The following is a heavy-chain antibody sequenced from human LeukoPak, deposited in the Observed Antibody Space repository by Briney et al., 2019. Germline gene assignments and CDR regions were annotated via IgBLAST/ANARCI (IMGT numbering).Heavy chain of an antibody. J-gene: IGHJ5*02. V-gene: IGHV1-46*01. D-gene: IGHD5-18*01. CDR2: INPSGGST. CDR3: AREGYSYGPFDP. Sequence: ASVKVSCTASGYTFTSYYMHWVRQAPGQGLEWMGIINPSGGSTSYAQKFQGRVTMTRDTSTSTVYMELSSLRSEDTAVYYCAREGYSYGPFDPWGQGTLVTVSS. CDR1: GYTFTSYY.